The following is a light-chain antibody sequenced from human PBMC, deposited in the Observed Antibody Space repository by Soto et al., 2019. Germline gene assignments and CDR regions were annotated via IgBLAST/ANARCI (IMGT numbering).Light chain of an antibody. V-gene: IGLV2-14*01. CDR3: SSYTSSSTL. CDR1: SSDVGGYNY. Sequence: QSVLTQPASVSGSPGQSITISCTGTSSDVGGYNYVSCYQQHPGKAPKLMIYEVSNRPSGVSNRFSGSMSGNTASLTISGLQAEDEADYYCSSYTSSSTLFGGGTKLTVL. CDR2: EVS. J-gene: IGLJ2*01.